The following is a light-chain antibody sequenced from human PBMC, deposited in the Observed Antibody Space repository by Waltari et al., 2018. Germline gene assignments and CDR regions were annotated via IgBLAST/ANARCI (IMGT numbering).Light chain of an antibody. CDR3: AAWDDSLNGVV. V-gene: IGLV1-44*01. CDR1: NSNRERNG. Sequence: QSVLTQPPSASGTPGHRVTVSCSGINSNRERNGVSWYQQLPGTAPKLLIYSSDKRPSGVPDRFSGSMSGTSASLAISGLQSDDEADYYCAAWDDSLNGVVFGGGTKLTVL. CDR2: SSD. J-gene: IGLJ2*01.